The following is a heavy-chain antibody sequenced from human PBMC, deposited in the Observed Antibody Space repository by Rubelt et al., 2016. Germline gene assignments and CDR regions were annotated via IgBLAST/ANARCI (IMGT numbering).Heavy chain of an antibody. V-gene: IGHV1-18*01. D-gene: IGHD5-12*01. Sequence: SYAQKLQGRVTMTTDTSTSTAYMELRSLRSDDTAVYYCARGDIVAEFAYYGMDVWGQGTTVTVSS. J-gene: IGHJ6*02. CDR3: ARGDIVAEFAYYGMDV.